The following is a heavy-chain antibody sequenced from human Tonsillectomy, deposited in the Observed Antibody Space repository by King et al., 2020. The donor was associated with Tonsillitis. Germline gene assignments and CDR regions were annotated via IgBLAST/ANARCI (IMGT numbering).Heavy chain of an antibody. D-gene: IGHD1-26*01. J-gene: IGHJ6*02. CDR3: ARDPDSGSLWGGMDV. V-gene: IGHV3-48*01. CDR1: GFTFGSYS. CDR2: ISSSSSTI. Sequence: VQLVESGGGLVQPGGSLRLSCAASGFTFGSYSMNWVRQAPGKGLEWVSYISSSSSTIYYADSVKGRFTISRDNAKNSLYLQMNSLRAEDTAVYYCARDPDSGSLWGGMDVWGQGTTVTVSS.